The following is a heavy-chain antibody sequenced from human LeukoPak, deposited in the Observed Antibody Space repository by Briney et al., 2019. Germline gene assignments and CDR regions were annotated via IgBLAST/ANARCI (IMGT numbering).Heavy chain of an antibody. Sequence: GASVKVSCKVSGYTFTDYYMHWVQQAPGKGLEWMGLVDSEDGETIYAEKFQGRVTITADTSTDTAYMELSSLRSEDTAVYYCATRSYCSSTSCRGYFDYWGQGTLVTVSS. D-gene: IGHD2-2*01. CDR1: GYTFTDYY. J-gene: IGHJ4*02. CDR2: VDSEDGET. CDR3: ATRSYCSSTSCRGYFDY. V-gene: IGHV1-69-2*01.